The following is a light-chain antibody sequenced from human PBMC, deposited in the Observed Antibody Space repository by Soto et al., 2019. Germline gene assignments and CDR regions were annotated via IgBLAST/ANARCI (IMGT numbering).Light chain of an antibody. CDR3: QQYGSSPMYT. CDR1: QIDTSRY. J-gene: IGKJ2*01. V-gene: IGKV3-20*01. Sequence: ETVLTQSPGTLSLSPGEGATLSCRASQIDTSRYLAWYQQKPGQAPRLLIYGASTRATGIPDRFSGSGSGTDFTLTISRLEPEDFAVYYCQQYGSSPMYTFGQGTKLEIK. CDR2: GAS.